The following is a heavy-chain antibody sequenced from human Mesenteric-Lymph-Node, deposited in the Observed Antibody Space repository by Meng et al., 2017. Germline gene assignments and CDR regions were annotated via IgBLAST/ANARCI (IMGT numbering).Heavy chain of an antibody. CDR1: GYSFTSYW. CDR2: IYPGDSDT. Sequence: KVSCKGSGYSFTSYWIGWVRQRPGKGLEWMGIIYPGDSDTRYSPSFQGQVTISADKSISTAYLQWSSLKASDTAMYYCARRSGYDFSVSAFNIWGEGTMVTVSS. J-gene: IGHJ3*02. D-gene: IGHD5-12*01. CDR3: ARRSGYDFSVSAFNI. V-gene: IGHV5-51*01.